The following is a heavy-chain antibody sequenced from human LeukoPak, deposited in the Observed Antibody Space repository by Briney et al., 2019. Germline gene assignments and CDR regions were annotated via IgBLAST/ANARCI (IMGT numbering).Heavy chain of an antibody. CDR2: IIPNSGGT. Sequence: GASVKVSCKASGYTLTGYYMHWVRQAPGQGLEWMGRIIPNSGGTNYAQKFQGRVILTRDTSISTAYMELNRLTSDDTAVYYCATFSWDLLGREDAFDIWGQGTMVTVSS. V-gene: IGHV1-2*06. J-gene: IGHJ3*02. D-gene: IGHD1-26*01. CDR1: GYTLTGYY. CDR3: ATFSWDLLGREDAFDI.